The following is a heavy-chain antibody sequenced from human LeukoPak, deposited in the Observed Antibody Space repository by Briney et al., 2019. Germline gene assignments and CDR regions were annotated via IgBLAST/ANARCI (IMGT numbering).Heavy chain of an antibody. CDR1: EYTLTELS. Sequence: ASVKVSCKVSEYTLTELSMHWVRQAPGKGLEWMGGFDPEDGETIYAQKFQGRVTMTEDTSTDTAYMELSSLRSEDTAVYYCATGGLCSSTSCYAGIYYYGMDVWGKGTTVIVSS. J-gene: IGHJ6*04. CDR3: ATGGLCSSTSCYAGIYYYGMDV. V-gene: IGHV1-24*01. CDR2: FDPEDGET. D-gene: IGHD2-2*01.